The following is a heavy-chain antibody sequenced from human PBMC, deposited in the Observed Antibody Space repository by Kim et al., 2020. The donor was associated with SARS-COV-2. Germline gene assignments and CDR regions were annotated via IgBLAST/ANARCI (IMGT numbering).Heavy chain of an antibody. V-gene: IGHV3-33*01. D-gene: IGHD3-10*01. J-gene: IGHJ4*02. Sequence: GGSLRLSCATSGFVFSNYGMHWVRQAPGKGLESVAVIWDDGIKKFYADSVKGRFTISRDNSQKTLYLQMNSLGADDTALYYCACSPTFYHGAGSQLDYWGQGTLVTVSS. CDR2: IWDDGIKK. CDR3: ACSPTFYHGAGSQLDY. CDR1: GFVFSNYG.